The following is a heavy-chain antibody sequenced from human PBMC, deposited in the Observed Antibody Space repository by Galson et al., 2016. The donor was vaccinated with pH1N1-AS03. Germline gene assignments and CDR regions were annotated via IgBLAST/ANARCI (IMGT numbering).Heavy chain of an antibody. CDR1: GDTVTDYY. D-gene: IGHD3/OR15-3a*01. CDR3: ARGYNVWTAFDY. Sequence: SVKVSCKASGDTVTDYYIHWVRQAPGQGLEWMGWINPKSGGTKFDQKFQGRVTMTRDTTINTLYMELSSLRSDDTAIYFCARGYNVWTAFDYWGQETLVTVSS. CDR2: INPKSGGT. V-gene: IGHV1-2*02. J-gene: IGHJ4*02.